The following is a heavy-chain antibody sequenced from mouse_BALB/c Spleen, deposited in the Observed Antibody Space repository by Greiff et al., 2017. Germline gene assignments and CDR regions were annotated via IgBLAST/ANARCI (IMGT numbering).Heavy chain of an antibody. V-gene: IGHV2-9*02. J-gene: IGHJ4*01. Sequence: VKVVESGPGLVAPSQSLSITCTVSGFSLTSYGVHWVRQPPGKGLEWLGVIWAGGSTNYNSALMSRLSISKDNSKSQVFLKMNSLQTDDTAMYYCAKYGYDDGDYYAMDYWGQGTSVTVSS. D-gene: IGHD2-2*01. CDR2: IWAGGST. CDR3: AKYGYDDGDYYAMDY. CDR1: GFSLTSYG.